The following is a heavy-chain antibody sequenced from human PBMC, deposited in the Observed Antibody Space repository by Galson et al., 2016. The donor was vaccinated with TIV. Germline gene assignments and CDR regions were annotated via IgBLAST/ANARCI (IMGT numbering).Heavy chain of an antibody. V-gene: IGHV3-23*01. CDR1: GFTFNTNT. Sequence: SLRLSCAASGFTFNTNTMSWIRQAPGKGLEWVSTSSGSGDTIYYAESVKGRFTISRDNSKGTLYLQMSSLRVDDTAIYYCAKTQVDIVVATAATPGYYFDYWGQGTLVTASS. D-gene: IGHD2-2*02. J-gene: IGHJ4*02. CDR3: AKTQVDIVVATAATPGYYFDY. CDR2: SSGSGDTI.